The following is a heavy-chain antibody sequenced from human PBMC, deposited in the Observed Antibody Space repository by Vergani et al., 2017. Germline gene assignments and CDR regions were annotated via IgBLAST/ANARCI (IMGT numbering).Heavy chain of an antibody. CDR1: GFTFSSYA. J-gene: IGHJ5*02. Sequence: DVQLLQSGGDLVQPGGSLKLSCVASGFTFSSYAMSWVRQAPGKGLEWVSAISGSGGSTYYADSVKGRFTISRDNSKNTLYLQMNSLRAEDTAVYYCAKEGVRGVTRYNWFDPWGQGTLVTVSS. CDR2: ISGSGGST. V-gene: IGHV3-23*01. D-gene: IGHD3-10*01. CDR3: AKEGVRGVTRYNWFDP.